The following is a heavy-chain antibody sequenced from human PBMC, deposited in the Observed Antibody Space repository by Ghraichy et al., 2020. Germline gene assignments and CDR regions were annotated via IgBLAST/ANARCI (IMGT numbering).Heavy chain of an antibody. CDR2: ISSSGDET. J-gene: IGHJ2*01. V-gene: IGHV3-23*01. CDR1: GFSFSSHG. CDR3: AKIGERGIWYFDL. Sequence: GGSLRLSCAASGFSFSSHGMSSVRQAPGKGPEWVSAISSSGDETFYADSVKGRLTISRDNSKNTLYLQMNSLRAEDTAVYYCAKIGERGIWYFDLWGRGTLVSVSS.